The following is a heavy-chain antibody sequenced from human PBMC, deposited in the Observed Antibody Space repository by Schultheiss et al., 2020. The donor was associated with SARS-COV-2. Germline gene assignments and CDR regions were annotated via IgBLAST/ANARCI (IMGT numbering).Heavy chain of an antibody. Sequence: ASVKVSCKASGYTFTSYGVNWVRRAPGQGLEWMGWISAYNGNTNYAQKLQGRVTMTTDTSTSTAYMELRSLRSDDTAVYYCARKHYDFWSGYYTGNWGPRYYYGMDVWGQGTTVTVSS. CDR1: GYTFTSYG. CDR3: ARKHYDFWSGYYTGNWGPRYYYGMDV. CDR2: ISAYNGNT. J-gene: IGHJ6*02. V-gene: IGHV1-18*01. D-gene: IGHD3-3*01.